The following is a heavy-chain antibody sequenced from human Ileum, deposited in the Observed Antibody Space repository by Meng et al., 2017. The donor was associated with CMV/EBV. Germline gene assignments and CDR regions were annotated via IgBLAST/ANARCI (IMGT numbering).Heavy chain of an antibody. Sequence: QVYLVQSGXEVEKXXXSMKVSCXASGYTFSDYGISWVRQAPGQGLEWMGRSADNGNTDYAQRFQGRVTITRDTSTTTAYMELRSLTSDDTAVYYCARERARYFNWNYFDYWGQGNLVTVSS. CDR1: GYTFSDYG. D-gene: IGHD3-9*01. J-gene: IGHJ4*02. CDR3: ARERARYFNWNYFDY. CDR2: SADNGNT. V-gene: IGHV1-18*01.